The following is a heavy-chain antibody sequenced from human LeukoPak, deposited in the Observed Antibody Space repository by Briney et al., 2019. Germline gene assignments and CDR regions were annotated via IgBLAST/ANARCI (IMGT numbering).Heavy chain of an antibody. CDR2: IYHSGST. CDR1: GGSISSGGYS. D-gene: IGHD1-26*01. Sequence: PSQTLSLTCAVSGGSISSGGYSWSWIRQPPGKGLEWIGYIYHSGSTYYNPSLKSRVTISVDRSKNQFSLKLSSVTAADTAVYYCAREVPSGSYYDYWGQGTLVTVSS. CDR3: AREVPSGSYYDY. J-gene: IGHJ4*02. V-gene: IGHV4-30-2*01.